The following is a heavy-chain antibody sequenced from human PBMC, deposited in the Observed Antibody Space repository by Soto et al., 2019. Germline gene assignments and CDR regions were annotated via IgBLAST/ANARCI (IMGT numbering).Heavy chain of an antibody. CDR1: GGTFSSYA. D-gene: IGHD6-13*01. Sequence: SVKVSCKASGGTFSSYAISWVRQAPGQGLEWVGGIIPIFGTANYAQKFQGRVTITADESTSTAYMELSSLRSEDTAVYYCARVAAAGRYYYYYGMDVWGQGTTITVSS. J-gene: IGHJ6*02. CDR3: ARVAAAGRYYYYYGMDV. CDR2: IIPIFGTA. V-gene: IGHV1-69*13.